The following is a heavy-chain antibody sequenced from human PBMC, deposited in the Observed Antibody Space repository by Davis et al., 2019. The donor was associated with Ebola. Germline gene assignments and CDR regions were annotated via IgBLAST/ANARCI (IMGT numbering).Heavy chain of an antibody. Sequence: PGGSLRLSCAPSGFVFSNYVMSWVRRAPGKGLEWVSTLGLSADTYYADSVKGRFTISRDNSKNTLHLQMNSLRVEDTAIYYCAKDTSNVWFDVWGQGTMVTVAS. D-gene: IGHD6-19*01. CDR2: LGLSADT. J-gene: IGHJ3*01. CDR1: GFVFSNYV. V-gene: IGHV3-23*01. CDR3: AKDTSNVWFDV.